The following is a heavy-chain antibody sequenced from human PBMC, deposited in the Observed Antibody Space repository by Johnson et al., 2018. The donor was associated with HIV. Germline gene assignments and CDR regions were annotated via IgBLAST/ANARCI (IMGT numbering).Heavy chain of an antibody. D-gene: IGHD3-22*01. Sequence: VQLVESGGGLVQPGGSLRLSCAASGFTFSTYAMHWVRQAPGKGLEYVSAISNNGGTTYYANSVEGRFTISRDNFKNALYLQMDSLRAEDTAVYYCAIPYWYDISIYHWGQGTMVTVSS. CDR2: ISNNGGTT. V-gene: IGHV3-64*01. J-gene: IGHJ3*01. CDR3: AIPYWYDISIYH. CDR1: GFTFSTYA.